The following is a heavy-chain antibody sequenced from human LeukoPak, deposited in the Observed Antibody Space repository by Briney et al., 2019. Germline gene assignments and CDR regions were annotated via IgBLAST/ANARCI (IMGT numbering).Heavy chain of an antibody. CDR2: ISWNSGSI. CDR3: AKAVSYYYYGMDV. V-gene: IGHV3-9*01. J-gene: IGHJ6*02. CDR1: GFTFDDYA. Sequence: GGSLRLSCAASGFTFDDYAMHWVRQAPGKGLEWVSSISWNSGSIGYADSVKGRFTISRDNAKNSLYLQMNSLRAEDTALYYCAKAVSYYYYGMDVWGQGTTVTVSS.